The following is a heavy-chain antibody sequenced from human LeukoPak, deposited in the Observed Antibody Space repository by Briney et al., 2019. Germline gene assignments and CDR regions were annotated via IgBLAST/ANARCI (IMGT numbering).Heavy chain of an antibody. Sequence: SETLSLTCTVSGGSISSYYWSWIRQPPGKGLEWIGRISTSGSTDYNPSLKGRVTMSVDTSKNQFSLRLSSVTAADTAVYYCARDGLVPAAYDYWGQGTLVTVSS. CDR1: GGSISSYY. V-gene: IGHV4-4*07. CDR3: ARDGLVPAAYDY. CDR2: ISTSGST. J-gene: IGHJ4*02. D-gene: IGHD2-2*01.